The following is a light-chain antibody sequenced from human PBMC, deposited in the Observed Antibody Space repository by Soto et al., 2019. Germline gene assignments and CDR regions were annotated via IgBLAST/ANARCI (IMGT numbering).Light chain of an antibody. CDR3: CSYAGRYTYV. Sequence: QSALTQPRSVSGSPGQSVAISCTGTSSDVGAYNYVSWYQQHPGKAPKVMIFDVNKRPSGVPDRFSGSKSGNTASLTISGLQAEDEADYYCCSYAGRYTYVFGTGTKVTVL. CDR2: DVN. CDR1: SSDVGAYNY. V-gene: IGLV2-11*01. J-gene: IGLJ1*01.